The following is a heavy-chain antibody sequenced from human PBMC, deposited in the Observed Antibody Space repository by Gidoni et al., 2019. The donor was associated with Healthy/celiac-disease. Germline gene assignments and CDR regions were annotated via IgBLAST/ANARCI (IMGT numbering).Heavy chain of an antibody. D-gene: IGHD1-1*01. CDR1: GFTFISYA. J-gene: IGHJ6*02. Sequence: QVQLVESGGGVVQPGRSLRLSCAASGFTFISYAMHWVRQAPGKGLEWLAVISYDGSNKYYADSVKGRFTISRDNSKNTLYLQMNSLRAEDTAVYYCARGRNTNYGMDVWGQGTTVTVSS. V-gene: IGHV3-30*01. CDR2: ISYDGSNK. CDR3: ARGRNTNYGMDV.